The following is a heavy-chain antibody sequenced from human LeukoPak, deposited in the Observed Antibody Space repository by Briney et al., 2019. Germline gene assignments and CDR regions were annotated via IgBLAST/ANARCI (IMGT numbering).Heavy chain of an antibody. CDR3: ARDRRGYYDSSGYGR. CDR2: IYYSGST. V-gene: IGHV4-59*12. J-gene: IGHJ4*02. D-gene: IGHD3-22*01. CDR1: GGSISSYY. Sequence: PSETLSLTCTVSGGSISSYYWSWIRHPPGKGLEWIGYIYYSGSTNYNPSLKSRVTISLDTSKKQFSLKLSSVTAADTAVYYCARDRRGYYDSSGYGRWGQGTLVTVSS.